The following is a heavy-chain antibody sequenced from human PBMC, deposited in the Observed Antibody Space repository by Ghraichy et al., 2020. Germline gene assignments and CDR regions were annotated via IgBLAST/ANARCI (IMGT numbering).Heavy chain of an antibody. Sequence: GSLRLSCAASGFTFSSYGMNWVRQAPGRGLEWVSSISSRGSNMFYADSVKGRFTISRDNAKNSLYLQMNSLRAEDTAVYYCARGDGFDFDFWGQGTLVTVSS. CDR2: ISSRGSNM. CDR3: ARGDGFDFDF. J-gene: IGHJ4*02. CDR1: GFTFSSYG. D-gene: IGHD3-3*01. V-gene: IGHV3-21*01.